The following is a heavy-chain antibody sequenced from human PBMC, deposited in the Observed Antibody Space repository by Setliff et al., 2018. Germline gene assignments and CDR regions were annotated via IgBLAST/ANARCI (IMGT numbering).Heavy chain of an antibody. CDR3: ARYDSSGYSENYYFDY. CDR1: GGSISTTDYY. V-gene: IGHV4-39*07. Sequence: SETLSLTCTVSGGSISTTDYYWGWIRQPPGKGLEWIGCIYYSGNTYYSPSLKSRVTMFVDTSKNQFSLMLYSVTAADTAIYYCARYDSSGYSENYYFDYWGQGTLVTVSS. J-gene: IGHJ4*02. CDR2: IYYSGNT. D-gene: IGHD3-22*01.